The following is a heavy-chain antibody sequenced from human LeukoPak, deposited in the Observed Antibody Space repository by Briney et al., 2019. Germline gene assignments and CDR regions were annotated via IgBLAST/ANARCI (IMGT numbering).Heavy chain of an antibody. Sequence: ASVKVSCKASGYTFSASLLHWVRQAPGQPLEWMGWINPNSGGTKCAQKFQGRVTLTTDTSIGTAYMDLSRLRSDDTAVYYCAGGYSYGYDYWGQGTLVTVSS. CDR1: GYTFSASL. V-gene: IGHV1-2*02. CDR3: AGGYSYGYDY. CDR2: INPNSGGT. D-gene: IGHD5-18*01. J-gene: IGHJ4*02.